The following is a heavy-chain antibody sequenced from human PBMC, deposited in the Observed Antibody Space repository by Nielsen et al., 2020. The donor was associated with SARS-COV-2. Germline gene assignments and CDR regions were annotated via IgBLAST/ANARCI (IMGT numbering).Heavy chain of an antibody. CDR3: AKDPSGGATP. Sequence: GESLKISCAASGFTFDDYAMHWVRQAPGKGLEWVSLISGDGSSTYYTDSVKGRFTISRDNSKNTLYLQMNSLRAEDTAVYYCAKDPSGGATPWGQGTLVTVSS. V-gene: IGHV3-43*02. J-gene: IGHJ5*02. D-gene: IGHD1-26*01. CDR2: ISGDGSST. CDR1: GFTFDDYA.